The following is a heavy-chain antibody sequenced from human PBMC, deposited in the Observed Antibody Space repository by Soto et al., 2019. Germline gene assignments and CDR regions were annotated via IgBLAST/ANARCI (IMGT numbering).Heavy chain of an antibody. CDR1: GGSISSYY. V-gene: IGHV4-59*08. CDR2: IYYSGST. CDR3: ARHRAGYCSGGSCSSYYYYYYMDV. Sequence: SETLSLTCTVSGGSISSYYWSWIRQPPGKGLEWIGYIYYSGSTNYNPSLKSRVTISVDTSKNQFSLKLSSVTAADTAVYYCARHRAGYCSGGSCSSYYYYYYMDVWGKGTTVTVSS. J-gene: IGHJ6*03. D-gene: IGHD2-15*01.